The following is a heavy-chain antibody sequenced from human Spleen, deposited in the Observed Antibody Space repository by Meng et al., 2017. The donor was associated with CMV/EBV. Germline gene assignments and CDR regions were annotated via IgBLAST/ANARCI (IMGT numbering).Heavy chain of an antibody. CDR1: GGSISSSDSY. V-gene: IGHV4-39*01. Sequence: SGGSISSSDSYWVWIRQPPGKGLEWIGSISYSGSTYYKSSLKSRVTISVDTSRNQFSLKLTSVTAADTAVYYCAREDRLHQILYLDYWGQGTLVTVSS. CDR2: ISYSGST. D-gene: IGHD2-21*01. CDR3: AREDRLHQILYLDY. J-gene: IGHJ4*02.